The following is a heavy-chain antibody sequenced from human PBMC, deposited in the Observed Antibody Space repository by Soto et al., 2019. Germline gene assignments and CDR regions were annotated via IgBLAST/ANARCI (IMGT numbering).Heavy chain of an antibody. V-gene: IGHV3-48*01. CDR1: GFSFSSYS. Sequence: VQLVESGGGLVQPGGSLRLSCAASGFSFSSYSMNWVRQAPGKGPEWISYISSTSSTIYYADSVNGRFTISRDNGKNSLYLQMNSLRAEDTAVYYCARVWGEGGWGQGTLVTVSS. D-gene: IGHD3-16*01. CDR2: ISSTSSTI. CDR3: ARVWGEGG. J-gene: IGHJ4*02.